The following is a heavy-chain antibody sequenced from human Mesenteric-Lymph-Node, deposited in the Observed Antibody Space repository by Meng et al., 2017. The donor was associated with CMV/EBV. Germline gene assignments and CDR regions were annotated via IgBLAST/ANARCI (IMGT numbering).Heavy chain of an antibody. CDR2: IYYSGST. D-gene: IGHD1-26*01. CDR3: ARGWELLLGTVDY. J-gene: IGHJ4*02. V-gene: IGHV4-39*01. CDR1: GGSVSSGSYY. Sequence: SETLSLTCTVSGGSVSSGSYYWSWIRQPPGKGLEWIGSIYYSGSTYYNPSLKSRVTISVDTSKNQFSLKLSSVTAADTAVYYCARGWELLLGTVDYWGQGTLVTVSS.